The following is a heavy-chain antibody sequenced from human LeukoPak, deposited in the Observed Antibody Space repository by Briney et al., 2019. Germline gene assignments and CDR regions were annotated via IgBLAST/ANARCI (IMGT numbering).Heavy chain of an antibody. Sequence: SVKVSCKASGGTFSSYAISWVRQAPGQGLEWMGGIFPIFGTANHAQKFQGRVTITTDESTSTAYMELSSLRSEDTAVYYCATIRGRGSYSLYAFDIWGQGTMVTVSS. J-gene: IGHJ3*02. V-gene: IGHV1-69*05. CDR2: IFPIFGTA. CDR1: GGTFSSYA. CDR3: ATIRGRGSYSLYAFDI. D-gene: IGHD1-26*01.